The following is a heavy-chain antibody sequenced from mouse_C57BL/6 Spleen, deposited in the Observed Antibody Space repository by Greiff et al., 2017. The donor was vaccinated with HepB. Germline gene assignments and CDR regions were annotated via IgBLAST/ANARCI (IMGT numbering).Heavy chain of an antibody. V-gene: IGHV2-2*01. D-gene: IGHD1-1*01. CDR1: GFSLTSYG. J-gene: IGHJ4*01. CDR3: ARKFYYYGSSYYAMDY. Sequence: QVQLKQSGPGLVQPSQSLSITCTVSGFSLTSYGVHWVRQSPGKGLEWLGVIWSGGSTDYNAAFISRLSISKDNSKSQVFFKMNSLQADDTAIYYCARKFYYYGSSYYAMDYWGQGTSVTVSS. CDR2: IWSGGST.